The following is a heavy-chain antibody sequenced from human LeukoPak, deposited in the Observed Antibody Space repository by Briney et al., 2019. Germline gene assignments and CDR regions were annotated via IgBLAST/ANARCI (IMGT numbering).Heavy chain of an antibody. CDR2: IKQDGSEK. J-gene: IGHJ4*02. CDR1: GFTFSSYG. V-gene: IGHV3-7*01. CDR3: AKGGRSSSWYWSY. Sequence: GGSLRLSCAASGFTFSSYGMNWVRQAPGKGLEWVATIKQDGSEKYYVDSVKGRFTVSRDNAKNSLDLQVNSLRAEDTAVYYCAKGGRSSSWYWSYWGRGTLVTVSS. D-gene: IGHD6-13*01.